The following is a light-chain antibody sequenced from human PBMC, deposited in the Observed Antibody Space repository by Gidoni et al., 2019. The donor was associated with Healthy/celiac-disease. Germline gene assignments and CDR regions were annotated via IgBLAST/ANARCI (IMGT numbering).Light chain of an antibody. CDR2: DAS. V-gene: IGKV3-11*01. CDR3: QQRSNWLYT. J-gene: IGKJ2*01. CDR1: QIVSSY. Sequence: EIVLTQSPATLSLSPGERATLSCRASQIVSSYLAWYQQNPGQAPRLLIYDASNRATGIPARFSGSCSSTDFTLTISSLEPEDFAVYYCQQRSNWLYTFGQGTKLEIK.